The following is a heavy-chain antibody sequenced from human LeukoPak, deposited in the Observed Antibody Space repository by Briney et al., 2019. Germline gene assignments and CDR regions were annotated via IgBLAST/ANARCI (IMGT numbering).Heavy chain of an antibody. CDR2: IYYSGST. J-gene: IGHJ1*01. Sequence: SETLSLTCTVSGGSISSHYWSWLRQPPGKGLEWVGYIYYSGSTNYNPSLKSRVTISVDTSKNQFSLKLSSVTAADTAVDYGAREDRCYYDSSGYYVEYFQHWGQGTLVTVSS. CDR3: AREDRCYYDSSGYYVEYFQH. D-gene: IGHD3-22*01. V-gene: IGHV4-59*11. CDR1: GGSISSHY.